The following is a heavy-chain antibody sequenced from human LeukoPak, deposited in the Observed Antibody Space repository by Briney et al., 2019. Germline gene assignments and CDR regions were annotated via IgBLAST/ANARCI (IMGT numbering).Heavy chain of an antibody. CDR3: ARGAAAAGRNWFDP. D-gene: IGHD6-13*01. CDR1: GGTFSSYA. V-gene: IGHV1-69*04. CDR2: IIPILGIA. J-gene: IGHJ5*02. Sequence: SVKVSCKASGGTFSSYAISWVRQAPGQGLEWMGRIIPILGIANYAQKFQGRVTITADKSTSTAYMELSSLRSEDTAVYYCARGAAAAGRNWFDPWGQGTLVTVSS.